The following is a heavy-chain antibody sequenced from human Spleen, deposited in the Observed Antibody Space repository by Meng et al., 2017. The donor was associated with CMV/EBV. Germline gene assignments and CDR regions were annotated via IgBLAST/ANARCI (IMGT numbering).Heavy chain of an antibody. V-gene: IGHV1-8*01. Sequence: ASVKVSCKASGYTFTSYDINWVRQATGQGLEWMGWMNPNSGNTGYAQKFQGRVTMTRNTSISTAYMELSSLRSEDTAVYYCARGGYCSSTSCYRGWFDPWGQGTLVTVS. J-gene: IGHJ5*02. CDR3: ARGGYCSSTSCYRGWFDP. CDR2: MNPNSGNT. CDR1: GYTFTSYD. D-gene: IGHD2-2*01.